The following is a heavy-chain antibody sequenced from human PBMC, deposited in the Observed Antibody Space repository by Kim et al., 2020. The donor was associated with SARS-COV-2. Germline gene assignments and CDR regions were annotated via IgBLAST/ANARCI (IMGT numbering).Heavy chain of an antibody. CDR1: GFTFSSYA. V-gene: IGHV3-23*01. CDR2: ISGSGGST. D-gene: IGHD2-2*01. J-gene: IGHJ4*02. CDR3: AKDRIVVPAAKNAQTVDY. Sequence: GGSLRLSCAASGFTFSSYAMSWVRQAPGKGLEWVSAISGSGGSTYYADSVKGRFTISRDNSKNTLYLQMNSLRAEDTAVYYCAKDRIVVPAAKNAQTVDYWGQGTLVTVSS.